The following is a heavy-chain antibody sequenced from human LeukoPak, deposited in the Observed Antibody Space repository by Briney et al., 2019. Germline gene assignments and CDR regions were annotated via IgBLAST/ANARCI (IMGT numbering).Heavy chain of an antibody. CDR2: ISSSSSTI. D-gene: IGHD5-18*01. CDR1: GFTFSSYS. Sequence: TGGFLRLSCAASGFTFSSYSMNWVRQAPGKGLEWVSYISSSSSTIYYADSVKGRFTISRDNAKNSLYLQMNSLRAEDTAVYYCARDWDTAMVNWFDPWGQGTLVTVSS. V-gene: IGHV3-48*01. CDR3: ARDWDTAMVNWFDP. J-gene: IGHJ5*02.